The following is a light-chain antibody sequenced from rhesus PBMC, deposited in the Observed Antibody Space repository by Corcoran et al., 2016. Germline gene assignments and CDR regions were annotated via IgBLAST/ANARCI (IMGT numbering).Light chain of an antibody. CDR3: QQYSNWPRT. CDR1: QSVSSS. Sequence: EIVLTQSPATLSLSPGERATLSCRASQSVSSSLAWYHQKPGQAPRLLIDGASSRATCIPDRFSGRGSGTEFTLTLSSLEPEDFAVYYCQQYSNWPRTFGQGTKVEIK. J-gene: IGKJ1*01. CDR2: GAS. V-gene: IGKV3-42*03.